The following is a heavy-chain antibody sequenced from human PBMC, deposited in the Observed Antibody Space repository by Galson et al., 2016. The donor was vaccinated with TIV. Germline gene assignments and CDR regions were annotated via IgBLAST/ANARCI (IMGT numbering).Heavy chain of an antibody. Sequence: SLRLSCAASGFTFSSYGMHWVRQAPGKGLEWVAFLRYDGSNKYYGDYVKGRFTISRDNSKNTLYLQMNSLRAEDTAVYYCTKDSSVSVVVTAKGFDYWGQGTLVTVSP. CDR1: GFTFSSYG. J-gene: IGHJ4*02. V-gene: IGHV3-30*02. CDR3: TKDSSVSVVVTAKGFDY. CDR2: LRYDGSNK. D-gene: IGHD2-21*02.